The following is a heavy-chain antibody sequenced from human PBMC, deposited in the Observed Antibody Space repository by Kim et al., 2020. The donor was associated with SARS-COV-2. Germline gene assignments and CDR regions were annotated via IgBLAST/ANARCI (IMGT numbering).Heavy chain of an antibody. J-gene: IGHJ4*02. Sequence: GGSLRLSCAVPGLTFSRYWMSWVRQAPGKGLEWVANIKQDGSEEYYVDSVKGRFTISRDNAKKSLFLHMNSLRAEDTAVYYCARTSSGWGGSYQFYFDYWGQGTLVTVSS. CDR3: ARTSSGWGGSYQFYFDY. D-gene: IGHD1-26*01. CDR1: GLTFSRYW. V-gene: IGHV3-7*03. CDR2: IKQDGSEE.